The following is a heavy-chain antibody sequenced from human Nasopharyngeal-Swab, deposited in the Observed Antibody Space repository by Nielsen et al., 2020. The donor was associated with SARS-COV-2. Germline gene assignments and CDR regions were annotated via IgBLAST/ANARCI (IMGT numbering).Heavy chain of an antibody. Sequence: ETLSLTCAVYGGSFSGYYWSWIRQAPGKGLEWVSVIYSGGSTYYADSVKGRFTISRDNSKNTLYLQMNSLRAEDTAVYYCARGDVVVPASGYYMDVWGKGTTVTVSS. CDR1: GGSFSGYY. V-gene: IGHV3-53*01. CDR3: ARGDVVVPASGYYMDV. J-gene: IGHJ6*03. D-gene: IGHD2-2*01. CDR2: IYSGGST.